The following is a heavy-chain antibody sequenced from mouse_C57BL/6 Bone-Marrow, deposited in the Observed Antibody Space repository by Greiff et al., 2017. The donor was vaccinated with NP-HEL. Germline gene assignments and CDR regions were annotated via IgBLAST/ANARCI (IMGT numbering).Heavy chain of an antibody. CDR2: IYPGDGDT. CDR1: GYAFSSSW. V-gene: IGHV1-82*01. CDR3: ARPYYGSSPYYFDY. D-gene: IGHD1-1*01. J-gene: IGHJ2*01. Sequence: LQESGPELVKPGASVKISCKASGYAFSSSWMNWVKQRPGKGLEWIGRIYPGDGDTNYNGKFKGKATLTADKSSSTAYMQLSSLTSEDSAVYFCARPYYGSSPYYFDYWGQGTTLTVSS.